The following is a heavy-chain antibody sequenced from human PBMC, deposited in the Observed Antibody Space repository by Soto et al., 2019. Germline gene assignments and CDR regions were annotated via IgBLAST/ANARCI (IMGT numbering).Heavy chain of an antibody. CDR2: IDYRGST. V-gene: IGHV4-39*02. CDR1: GDSISKSGHY. D-gene: IGHD3-9*01. J-gene: IGHJ5*02. Sequence: SETLSLTCTVSGDSISKSGHYWGWIRQPPGKALEWIGGIDYRGSTLYNPSLRSRITMSIDTSKKFFSLKLTSVSASDTALYYCTSLLTPYDTPGPSWFGPWGQGTLVTVSS. CDR3: TSLLTPYDTPGPSWFGP.